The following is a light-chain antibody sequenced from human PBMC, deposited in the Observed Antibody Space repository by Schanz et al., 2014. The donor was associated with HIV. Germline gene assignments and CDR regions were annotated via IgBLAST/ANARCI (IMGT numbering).Light chain of an antibody. CDR1: QTASTSS. V-gene: IGKV3-20*01. J-gene: IGKJ4*01. Sequence: EPVLAQSPGTLSLSPGERATLSCRASQTASTSSVAWDQQRPGQAPRLLMYDASSRATGIPDRFSGSGSGTDFTLTISSLQPEDFATYYCQQPASYPLTFGGGTKVEIK. CDR2: DAS. CDR3: QQPASYPLT.